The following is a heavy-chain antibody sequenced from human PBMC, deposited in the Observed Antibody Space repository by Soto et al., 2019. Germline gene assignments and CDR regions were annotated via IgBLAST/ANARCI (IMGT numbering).Heavy chain of an antibody. CDR1: GGSISSYY. CDR2: IYYSGST. Sequence: SETLSLTCTVSGGSISSYYWSWIRQPPGKGLEWIGYIYYSGSTNYNPSLKSRVTISVDTSKNQFSLKLSSVTAADTAVYYCARDMPGYSSSWYWFDPWGQGTLVTVSS. J-gene: IGHJ5*02. V-gene: IGHV4-59*01. D-gene: IGHD6-13*01. CDR3: ARDMPGYSSSWYWFDP.